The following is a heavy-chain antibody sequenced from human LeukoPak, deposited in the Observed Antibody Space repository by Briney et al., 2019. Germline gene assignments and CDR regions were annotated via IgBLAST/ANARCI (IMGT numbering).Heavy chain of an antibody. J-gene: IGHJ5*02. CDR2: IYYSVST. V-gene: IGHV4-39*01. CDR1: GGSISSSSYY. Sequence: SETLSLTCTVSGGSISSSSYYWGWIRQPPGKGLEWIGSIYYSVSTYYNPSLKSRVTISVDTSKNQCSLKLSSGTAADTAVYYCASPYYGSGSYIVDPWGQGTLVTVSS. CDR3: ASPYYGSGSYIVDP. D-gene: IGHD3-10*01.